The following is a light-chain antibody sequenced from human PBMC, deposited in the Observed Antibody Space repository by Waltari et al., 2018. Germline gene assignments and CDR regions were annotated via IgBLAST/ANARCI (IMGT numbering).Light chain of an antibody. CDR3: AAWDDSRNGPV. Sequence: QSVLTQPPSASGTPGQRVTISCSGSSSNIGGNPVNWYQQLPGTAPKLLIYNNDQRPSGVPDRFSGSKSGPSASLAISGLQSEDEADYYCAAWDDSRNGPVFGGGTKLPVL. CDR1: SSNIGGNP. CDR2: NND. V-gene: IGLV1-44*01. J-gene: IGLJ3*02.